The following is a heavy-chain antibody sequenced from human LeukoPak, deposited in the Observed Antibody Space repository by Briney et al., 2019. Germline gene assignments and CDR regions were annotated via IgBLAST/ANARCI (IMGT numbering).Heavy chain of an antibody. CDR2: IYHSGTT. CDR3: ARQNGFGEEFDY. D-gene: IGHD3-16*01. V-gene: IGHV4-38-2*01. J-gene: IGHJ4*02. CDR1: GSSVSSVYY. Sequence: SETLSLTCAVSGSSVSSVYYWAWIRQPPGKGLQWIGGIYHSGTTYYNPSLKSRLTISVDTSQNQFSLRLSSVTAADTAVYYCARQNGFGEEFDYWGQGALVTVSS.